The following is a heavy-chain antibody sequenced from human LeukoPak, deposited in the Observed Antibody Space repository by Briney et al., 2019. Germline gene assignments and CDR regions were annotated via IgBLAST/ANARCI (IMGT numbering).Heavy chain of an antibody. CDR1: GFTFSSYW. CDR3: ARDVVLGYDILTGENSDAFDI. Sequence: GGSLRLSCAASGFTFSSYWMSWVRQAPGKGLEWVANIKQDGSEKYYVDSVKGRFTISRDNAKNSLYLQMNSLRAEDTAVYYCARDVVLGYDILTGENSDAFDIWGQGTMVTVSS. D-gene: IGHD3-9*01. J-gene: IGHJ3*02. CDR2: IKQDGSEK. V-gene: IGHV3-7*01.